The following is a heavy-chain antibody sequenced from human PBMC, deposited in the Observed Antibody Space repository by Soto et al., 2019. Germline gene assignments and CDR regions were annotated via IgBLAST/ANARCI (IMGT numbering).Heavy chain of an antibody. J-gene: IGHJ4*02. D-gene: IGHD5-12*01. V-gene: IGHV1-69*13. Sequence: SVTVSCKASGVTFSRQDMRWVRQAPGQGLEWMGGIIPIFGTPQYAEKFQDRLTITADESTRTAYMELSSLTSEDTAMYYCATNGGTDGYNFDYWGQGTLVTVSS. CDR2: IIPIFGTP. CDR1: GVTFSRQD. CDR3: ATNGGTDGYNFDY.